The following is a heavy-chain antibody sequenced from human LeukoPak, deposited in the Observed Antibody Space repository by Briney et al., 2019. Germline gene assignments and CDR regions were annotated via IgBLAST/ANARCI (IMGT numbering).Heavy chain of an antibody. J-gene: IGHJ4*02. CDR2: ISGSGGST. CDR3: AKEGYSYGHFDY. D-gene: IGHD5-18*01. CDR1: GFTVSSYG. Sequence: GGSLRLSCAAPGFTVSSYGMGWVRQAPRKGLEWVSAISGSGGSTYYSDSVKGRFTISRDNSKNTLYLQMNSLRAEDTAVYYCAKEGYSYGHFDYWGQGTLVTVSS. V-gene: IGHV3-23*01.